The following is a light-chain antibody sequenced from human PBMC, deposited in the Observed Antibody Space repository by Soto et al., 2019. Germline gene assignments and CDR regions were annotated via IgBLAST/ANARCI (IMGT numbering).Light chain of an antibody. V-gene: IGKV1-39*01. Sequence: EIRLHQSPSSLPVSVGDRVTIRCRAIQGISTYLNWYQQKSGRAPELLIYDASTLQSGVPSRFTGSGSGTDFTLNVTTLQPEDVATYYCQQGHATPYTFGQGTKLEIK. CDR3: QQGHATPYT. CDR1: QGISTY. J-gene: IGKJ2*01. CDR2: DAS.